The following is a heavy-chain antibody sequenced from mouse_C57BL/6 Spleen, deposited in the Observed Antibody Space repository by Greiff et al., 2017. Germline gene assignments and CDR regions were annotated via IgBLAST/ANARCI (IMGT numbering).Heavy chain of an antibody. Sequence: VQLQQPGTELVKPGASVKMSCKASGYTFTSYWMHWVKQRPGQGLEWIGNINPSNGGTNYNEKFKSKATLTVDKSSSTAYMLLSSLTSEDSAVYYCARERREDAMDYWGQGTSVTVSS. CDR2: INPSNGGT. CDR3: ARERREDAMDY. CDR1: GYTFTSYW. V-gene: IGHV1-53*01. J-gene: IGHJ4*01.